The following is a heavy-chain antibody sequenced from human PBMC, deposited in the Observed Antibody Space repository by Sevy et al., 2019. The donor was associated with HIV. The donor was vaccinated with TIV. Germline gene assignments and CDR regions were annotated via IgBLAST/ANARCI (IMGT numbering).Heavy chain of an antibody. D-gene: IGHD3-3*01. CDR2: ISSSGSTI. J-gene: IGHJ6*02. Sequence: GGSLRLSCAASGFTFSSYEMNWVRQAPGKGLEWVSYISSSGSTIYYADSVKGRFTISRDNAKNSLYLQMNSLRAEDTAAYYCARDLTIFGVVIFSAERMDVWGQGTTVTVSS. CDR1: GFTFSSYE. CDR3: ARDLTIFGVVIFSAERMDV. V-gene: IGHV3-48*03.